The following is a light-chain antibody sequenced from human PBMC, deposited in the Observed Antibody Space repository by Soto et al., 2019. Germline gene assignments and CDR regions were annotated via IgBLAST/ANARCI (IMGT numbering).Light chain of an antibody. Sequence: QSVRTQPASVSGSPGQSITISCTGTISDVSGYNFVSWYQQYPGKAPKLMIYDVSNRPSGVSNRFSGSKSGNTASLTISGLQAEDEADYYCTSYKSSNTYVFGAGTKVTVL. CDR1: ISDVSGYNF. CDR2: DVS. J-gene: IGLJ1*01. V-gene: IGLV2-14*03. CDR3: TSYKSSNTYV.